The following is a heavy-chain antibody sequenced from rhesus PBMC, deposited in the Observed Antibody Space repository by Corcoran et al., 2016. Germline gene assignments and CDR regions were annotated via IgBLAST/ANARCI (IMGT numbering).Heavy chain of an antibody. V-gene: IGHV4-169*01. J-gene: IGHJ4*01. D-gene: IGHD5-24*01. CDR1: GGSLSRSY. Sequence: QAQLQESGPGLVKPSETLSVTCAVSGGSLSRSYWRWIRRAPGKGLEWIGYIYGSGSSTNYNPSLTMPVTLSGDTSKNQLSLKLSAGTTADTAVYEWARVGTETPDYWGQGVLVTVSS. CDR3: ARVGTETPDY. CDR2: IYGSGSST.